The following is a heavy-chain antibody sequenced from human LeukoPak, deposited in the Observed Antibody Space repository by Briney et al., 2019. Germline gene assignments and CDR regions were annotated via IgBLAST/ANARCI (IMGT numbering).Heavy chain of an antibody. CDR3: ARHSSGWYVSGY. V-gene: IGHV4-59*08. D-gene: IGHD6-19*01. CDR1: GDSISSHY. J-gene: IGHJ4*02. Sequence: SETLSLTCTVSGDSISSHYWSWIRQPPGKGLEWIGYINYGGSTNYNPSLKSRVTISVDTSKKQLSLKLSSVTAADTAVYYCARHSSGWYVSGYWGPRTLVTVSS. CDR2: INYGGST.